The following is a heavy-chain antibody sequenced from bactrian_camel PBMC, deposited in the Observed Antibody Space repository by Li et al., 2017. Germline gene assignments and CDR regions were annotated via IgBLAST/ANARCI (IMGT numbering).Heavy chain of an antibody. J-gene: IGHJ4*01. Sequence: HVQLVESGGGSVLAGGSLTPSCAASGYTYSTYCMAWFRQAPGKEREGVAAIDSDGSASYADSVKGRFTISIGNAKNTLYLQMNSLKPEDTAIYYCAADRMACLRPSVQLAAYNFWGQGTQV. V-gene: IGHV3S53*01. CDR2: IDSDGSA. CDR1: GYTYSTYC. CDR3: AADRMACLRPSVQLAAYNF.